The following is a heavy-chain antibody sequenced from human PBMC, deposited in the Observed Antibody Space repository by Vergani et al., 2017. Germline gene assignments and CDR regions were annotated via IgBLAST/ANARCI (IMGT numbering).Heavy chain of an antibody. J-gene: IGHJ4*02. Sequence: EVPLVESGGGLVQPGGSLRLSCAASGFTVSSNYMSWVRQAPGKGLEWVSVIYSGGSTYYADSVKGRFTISRDNSKNTLYLQMNSLRAEDTAVYYCARAEQWLKPDYWGQGTLVTVSS. CDR3: ARAEQWLKPDY. CDR1: GFTVSSNY. D-gene: IGHD6-19*01. CDR2: IYSGGST. V-gene: IGHV3-66*02.